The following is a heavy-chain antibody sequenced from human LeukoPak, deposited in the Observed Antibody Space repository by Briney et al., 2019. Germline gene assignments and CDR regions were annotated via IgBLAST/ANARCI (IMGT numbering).Heavy chain of an antibody. D-gene: IGHD3-10*01. CDR3: ARASTTYYYGAP. J-gene: IGHJ4*02. Sequence: GASVKVSRKASGYTFTSYGISWVRQAPGQGLEWMRWISPYNGNTNYAQILQGRVTMTTGTSTSTAYMALRSLRSDDTAVYYCARASTTYYYGAPWGQGTLVTVSS. V-gene: IGHV1-18*01. CDR1: GYTFTSYG. CDR2: ISPYNGNT.